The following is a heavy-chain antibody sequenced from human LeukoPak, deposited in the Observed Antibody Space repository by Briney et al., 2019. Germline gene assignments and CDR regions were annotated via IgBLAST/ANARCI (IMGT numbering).Heavy chain of an antibody. CDR3: ATKQWLAPPPDS. Sequence: GGSLRLSCAASGFTFGTFDMSWVRQAPGKGLESVSRINTDGTVTTYADSVKGRFTVSRDNADNTMFLQMNSVRDEDTAVYYCATKQWLAPPPDSWGQGTPVTVSS. V-gene: IGHV3-74*01. J-gene: IGHJ4*02. D-gene: IGHD6-19*01. CDR2: INTDGTVT. CDR1: GFTFGTFD.